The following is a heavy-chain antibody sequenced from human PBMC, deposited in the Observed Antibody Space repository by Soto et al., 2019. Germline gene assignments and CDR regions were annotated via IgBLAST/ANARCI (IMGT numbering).Heavy chain of an antibody. CDR2: INPNSGGT. D-gene: IGHD3-10*01. CDR3: ARSYYYGSGSYYGYYYGMDV. CDR1: GYTFTGYY. V-gene: IGHV1-2*04. Sequence: ASVKVSCKASGYTFTGYYMHWVRQAPGQGLEWMGWINPNSGGTNYAQKFQGWVTMTRDTSISTAYMELSRLRSDDTAVYYCARSYYYGSGSYYGYYYGMDVWGKGTTVTVAS. J-gene: IGHJ6*04.